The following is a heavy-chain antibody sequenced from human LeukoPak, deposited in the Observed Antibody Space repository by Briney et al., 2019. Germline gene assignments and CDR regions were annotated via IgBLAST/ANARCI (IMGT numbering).Heavy chain of an antibody. Sequence: SETLSLTCAVYGGSFSGYYWSWIRQPPGKGLEWIGEINHSGSTNYNPSLKSRVTISVDTSKNQFSLKLSSVTAADTAVYYCARVVAAAGTPDYYYYYYMDVWGKGTTVTVSS. CDR3: ARVVAAAGTPDYYYYYYMDV. CDR1: GGSFSGYY. J-gene: IGHJ6*03. CDR2: INHSGST. D-gene: IGHD6-13*01. V-gene: IGHV4-34*01.